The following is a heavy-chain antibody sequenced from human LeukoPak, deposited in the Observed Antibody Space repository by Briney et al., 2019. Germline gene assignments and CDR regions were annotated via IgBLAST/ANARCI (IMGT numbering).Heavy chain of an antibody. CDR1: GGSIRSYY. J-gene: IGHJ4*02. CDR3: ARAVIWFGELDMGIHFDY. V-gene: IGHV4-59*01. CDR2: IYYSGST. Sequence: SETLSLTCTGSGGSIRSYYWSWIRQPPGKGLEWIGYIYYSGSTNYNPSLKSRVTISVDTSKNQFSLKLSSVTAADTAVYYCARAVIWFGELDMGIHFDYWGQGTLVTVSS. D-gene: IGHD3-10*01.